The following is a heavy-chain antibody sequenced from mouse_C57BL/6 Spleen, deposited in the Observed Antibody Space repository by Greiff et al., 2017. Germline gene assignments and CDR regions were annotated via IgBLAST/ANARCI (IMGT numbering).Heavy chain of an antibody. CDR3: AGLLRGAMDY. V-gene: IGHV5-17*01. J-gene: IGHJ4*01. D-gene: IGHD1-1*01. Sequence: EVKVEESGGGLVKPGGSLKLSCAASGFTFSDYGMHWVRQAPEKGLEWVAYISSGSSTIYYADTVKGRFTISRDNAKNTLFLQMTSLRSEDTAMYYCAGLLRGAMDYWGQGTSVTVSS. CDR1: GFTFSDYG. CDR2: ISSGSSTI.